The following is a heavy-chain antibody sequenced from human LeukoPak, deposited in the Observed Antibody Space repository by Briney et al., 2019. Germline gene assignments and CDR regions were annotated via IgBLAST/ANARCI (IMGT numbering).Heavy chain of an antibody. Sequence: SETLSLTCTVSGYSISSGYYRGWIRQPPGKGLEWIGSIYHSGSTYYNPSLKSRVTISVDTSKNQFSLKLSSVTAADTAVYYCARDPSLYYDFWSGYYEDYWGQGTLVTVSS. V-gene: IGHV4-38-2*02. D-gene: IGHD3-3*01. CDR3: ARDPSLYYDFWSGYYEDY. J-gene: IGHJ4*02. CDR2: IYHSGST. CDR1: GYSISSGYY.